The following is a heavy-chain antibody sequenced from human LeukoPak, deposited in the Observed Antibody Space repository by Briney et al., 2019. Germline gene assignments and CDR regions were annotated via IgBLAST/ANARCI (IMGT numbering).Heavy chain of an antibody. D-gene: IGHD6-13*01. CDR2: IYYSGSN. J-gene: IGHJ5*02. Sequence: SETLSLTCTVSGGSISSYYWSWIRQPPGKGLEWIGYIYYSGSNNYNPSLKSRVTISVDTSKNQFSLKLSSVTAADTAVYYCARYLGSSSSWYDQTNWFDPWGQGTLVTVSS. V-gene: IGHV4-59*01. CDR1: GGSISSYY. CDR3: ARYLGSSSSWYDQTNWFDP.